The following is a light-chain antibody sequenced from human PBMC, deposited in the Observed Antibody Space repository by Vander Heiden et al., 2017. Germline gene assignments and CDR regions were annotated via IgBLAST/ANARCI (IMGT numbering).Light chain of an antibody. CDR1: SSDVGGYNY. CDR2: EVS. J-gene: IGLJ2*01. CDR3: SSYTSSSTVV. Sequence: QSALTQPASVSGSPGQSITISCTGTSSDVGGYNYVSWYQQHPGKAPKRMIYEVSNRPSGVSNRFSGSKSGNTASLTISGLRAEDEADYYCSSYTSSSTVVFGGGTKLTVL. V-gene: IGLV2-14*01.